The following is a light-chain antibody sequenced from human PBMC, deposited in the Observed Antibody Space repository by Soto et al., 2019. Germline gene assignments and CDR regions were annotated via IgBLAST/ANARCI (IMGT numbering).Light chain of an antibody. Sequence: DIQMTQSPSTLSPSVGDRVTITCRASQSISSWLAWYQQSPGKTPMLLIYDASTLESGVPSRFSGSGSGTEFTLTISSLQPDDFATYYCQQYNSYWTVGQGTKVDSK. CDR1: QSISSW. V-gene: IGKV1-5*01. J-gene: IGKJ1*01. CDR2: DAS. CDR3: QQYNSYWT.